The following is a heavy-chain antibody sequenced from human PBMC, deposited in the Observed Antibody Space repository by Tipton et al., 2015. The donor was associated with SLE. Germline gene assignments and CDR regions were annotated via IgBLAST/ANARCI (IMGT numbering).Heavy chain of an antibody. D-gene: IGHD3-10*01. J-gene: IGHJ1*01. CDR1: GFTFSSYA. CDR2: ISYDGSNK. Sequence: SLRLSCAASGFTFSSYAMHWVRQAPGKGLEWVAVISYDGSNKYYADSVKGRFTISRDNSKNTLYLQMNSLRAEDTALYYCARALWATADSGYFQHWGQGTLVTVSS. V-gene: IGHV3-30*04. CDR3: ARALWATADSGYFQH.